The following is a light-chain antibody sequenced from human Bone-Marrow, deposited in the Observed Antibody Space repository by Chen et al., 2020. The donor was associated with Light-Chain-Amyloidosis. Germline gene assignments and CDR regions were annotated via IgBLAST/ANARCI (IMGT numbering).Light chain of an antibody. V-gene: IGLV2-14*01. J-gene: IGLJ1*01. CDR1: SSDVGGDTH. CDR3: SSYTITITLV. Sequence: QSALTQPASVSGSPGQSITISCTGTSSDVGGDTHVSWYQQHPDKAPKLMIYEVTNRPSWVPDRFSGSKSDNTASLTISGLQTEDEADYFCSSYTITITLVFGSGTRVTVL. CDR2: EVT.